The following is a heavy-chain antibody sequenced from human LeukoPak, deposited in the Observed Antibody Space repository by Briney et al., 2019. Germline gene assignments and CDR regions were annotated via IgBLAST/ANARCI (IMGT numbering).Heavy chain of an antibody. CDR3: ARRQTEAAGYADNGNWLDP. Sequence: PSGTLSLTCGVSGGSISSTNWWTWVRQPPGEGLEWIGEVHLSGRTNYNPSLKSRITISVDTSKDQFSLKLSSVTAADTAVYYCARRQTEAAGYADNGNWLDPWGQGTLVTVSP. CDR2: VHLSGRT. D-gene: IGHD5-12*01. CDR1: GGSISSTNW. V-gene: IGHV4-4*02. J-gene: IGHJ5*02.